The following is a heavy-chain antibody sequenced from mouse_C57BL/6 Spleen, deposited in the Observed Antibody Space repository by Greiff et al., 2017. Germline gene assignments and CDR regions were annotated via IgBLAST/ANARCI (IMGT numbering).Heavy chain of an antibody. Sequence: EVKLMESGPGLVKPSQSLSLTCSVTGYSITSGYYWNWIRQFPGNKLEWMGYISYDGSNNYNPSLKNRISIPRDTSKNQFFLKLNSVTTEDTATYYCARVRHDYEAWVAYWGQGTLVTVSA. V-gene: IGHV3-6*01. CDR3: ARVRHDYEAWVAY. D-gene: IGHD2-4*01. CDR2: ISYDGSN. J-gene: IGHJ3*01. CDR1: GYSITSGYY.